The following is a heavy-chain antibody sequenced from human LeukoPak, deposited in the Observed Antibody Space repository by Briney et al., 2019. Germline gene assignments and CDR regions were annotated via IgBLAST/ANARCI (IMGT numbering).Heavy chain of an antibody. CDR3: ARGADGVSSNSRGWFDP. D-gene: IGHD2-15*01. CDR1: GFTFSSYG. CDR2: ISGSGGST. J-gene: IGHJ5*02. V-gene: IGHV3-23*01. Sequence: GGSLRLSCAASGFTFSSYGMSWVRQAPGKGLEWVSAISGSGGSTYYADSVKGRFTISRDNARNSLYLQMNTLRAEDTAVYSCARGADGVSSNSRGWFDPWGQGTLVTVSS.